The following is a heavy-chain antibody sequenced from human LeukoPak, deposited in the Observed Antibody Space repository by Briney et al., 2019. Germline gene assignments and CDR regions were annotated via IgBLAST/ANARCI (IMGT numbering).Heavy chain of an antibody. CDR1: GGSISSSNW. CDR2: INHSGST. V-gene: IGHV4-4*02. CDR3: ARGLLYSSSGYYFDY. D-gene: IGHD6-6*01. J-gene: IGHJ4*02. Sequence: SETLSLTCAVSGGSISSSNWWSWIRQPPRKGLEWIGEINHSGSTNYNPSLKSRVTISVDTSKNQFSLKLSSVTAADTAVYYCARGLLYSSSGYYFDYWGQGTLVTVSS.